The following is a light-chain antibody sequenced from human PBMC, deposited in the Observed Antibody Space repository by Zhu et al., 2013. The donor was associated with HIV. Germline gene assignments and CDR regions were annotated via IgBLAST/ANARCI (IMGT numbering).Light chain of an antibody. CDR2: AAS. Sequence: DIQMTQSPSSLSASVGDRVTITCRASQSIGGHLNWYQQKPGEAPKFLIYAASTLQSGVPSRFSGSGSGTDFTLTISSLQPEDSATYYCQHSYITPATFGPRDQGGSQT. CDR1: QSIGGH. V-gene: IGKV1-39*01. J-gene: IGKJ1*01. CDR3: QHSYITPAT.